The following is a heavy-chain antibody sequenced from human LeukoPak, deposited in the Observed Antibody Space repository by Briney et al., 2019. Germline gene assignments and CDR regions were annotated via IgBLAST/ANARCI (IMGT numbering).Heavy chain of an antibody. CDR1: GFTFSSYA. V-gene: IGHV3-23*01. Sequence: GGSLRLSCAAAGFTFSSYAMNWGRQPPGEGLGWVSAISGSGGSTYYADSVKGRFTISRDNSKNTLYLQMNRLRAQDTAVYYCAKGALEYYYYGMDVWGQGTTVTVSS. CDR2: ISGSGGST. D-gene: IGHD1-26*01. CDR3: AKGALEYYYYGMDV. J-gene: IGHJ6*02.